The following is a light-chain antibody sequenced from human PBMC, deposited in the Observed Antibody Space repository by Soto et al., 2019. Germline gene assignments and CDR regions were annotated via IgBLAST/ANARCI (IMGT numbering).Light chain of an antibody. V-gene: IGLV2-14*01. CDR1: SSDVGGYNY. Sequence: QSALTQPASVSGSPGQSITISCTGTSSDVGGYNYVSWYQQHRGKAPKLMIYDVSKRPSGVSNRFSGFKSGNTASLTISGLQAEDEADYYCSSDTSSSTSVVFGGGTKLTVL. J-gene: IGLJ2*01. CDR2: DVS. CDR3: SSDTSSSTSVV.